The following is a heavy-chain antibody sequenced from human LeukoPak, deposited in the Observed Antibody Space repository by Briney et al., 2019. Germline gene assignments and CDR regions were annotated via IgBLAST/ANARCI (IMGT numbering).Heavy chain of an antibody. V-gene: IGHV4-59*08. Sequence: TSETLSLTCTVSGGSISSYYWSWIRQPLGKGLEWIGYIYYSGSTNYNPSLKSRVTISVDTSKNQFSLKLSSVTAADTAVYYCARHGTILGVVIIPNDAFDIWGQGTMVTVSS. CDR1: GGSISSYY. CDR3: ARHGTILGVVIIPNDAFDI. J-gene: IGHJ3*02. D-gene: IGHD3-3*01. CDR2: IYYSGST.